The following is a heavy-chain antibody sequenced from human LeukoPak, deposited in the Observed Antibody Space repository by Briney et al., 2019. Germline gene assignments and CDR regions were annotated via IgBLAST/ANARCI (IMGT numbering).Heavy chain of an antibody. D-gene: IGHD6-13*01. CDR2: INPSGGST. J-gene: IGHJ6*03. CDR1: GYTFTSYY. CDR3: ARQGAAGKYYYYYMDV. Sequence: ASVKVSCKASGYTFTSYYMHWVRQAPGQGLEWMGIINPSGGSTSYAQKFQGRVTMTRDTSTSTVYMELSSLRSEDTAVYYCARQGAAGKYYYYYMDVWGKGTTVTVSS. V-gene: IGHV1-46*01.